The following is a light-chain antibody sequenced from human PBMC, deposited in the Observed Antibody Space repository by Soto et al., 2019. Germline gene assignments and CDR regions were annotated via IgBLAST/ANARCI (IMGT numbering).Light chain of an antibody. CDR2: GAS. CDR3: QQYNNWPPWT. CDR1: ESVNRN. V-gene: IGKV3-15*01. Sequence: ETVMTQSPATLSVSPGERATLSCRASESVNRNLAWYKQKPGQAPRLLIYGASTRATGISARFSGSGSVPEFTLTISSLQSEDFAVYYCQQYNNWPPWTFGQGTKVEIK. J-gene: IGKJ1*01.